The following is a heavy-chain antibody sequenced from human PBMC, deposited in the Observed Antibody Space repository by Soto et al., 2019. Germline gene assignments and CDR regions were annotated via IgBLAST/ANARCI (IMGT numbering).Heavy chain of an antibody. J-gene: IGHJ6*02. V-gene: IGHV1-69*01. CDR1: GGSFHNYA. CDR3: AVAMVREILIFESSGMHV. D-gene: IGHD3-10*01. CDR2: IIPNFDTP. Sequence: QVHLVQSGAEVKKPGSSMKVSCTTSGGSFHNYAVSWVRQAPGQGLECMGGIIPNFDTPNYAQKFQDRVTIIADESTSTVYMELRSLRSNDTAVYYCAVAMVREILIFESSGMHVWGQGTTVIVSS.